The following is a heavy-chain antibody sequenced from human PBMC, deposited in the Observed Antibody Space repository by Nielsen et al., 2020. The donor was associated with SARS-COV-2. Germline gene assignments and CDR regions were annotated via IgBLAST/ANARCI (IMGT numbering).Heavy chain of an antibody. Sequence: LRLSCTVSGGSISSSGYYWSWIRQHPGKGLEWIGYIYYSGSTYYNPSLKSRVTISVDTSKNQFSLKLSSVTAADTAVYYCARVRSSSSVYYYYYMDVWGKGTTVTVSS. V-gene: IGHV4-31*03. CDR1: GGSISSSGYY. CDR2: IYYSGST. CDR3: ARVRSSSSVYYYYYMDV. J-gene: IGHJ6*03. D-gene: IGHD6-6*01.